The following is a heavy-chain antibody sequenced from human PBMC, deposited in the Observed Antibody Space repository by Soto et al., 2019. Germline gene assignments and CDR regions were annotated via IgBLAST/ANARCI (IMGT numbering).Heavy chain of an antibody. Sequence: PGGSLRLSCVASGFSFGSYALTWVRQAPGKGLEWVSTISGSDGKTFYADAVKGRFSIPRDISQSTLYLQMNSLRADDTAIYYCARWSYLDYWGQGTRVTVSS. CDR1: GFSFGSYA. CDR2: ISGSDGKT. D-gene: IGHD3-3*01. J-gene: IGHJ4*02. CDR3: ARWSYLDY. V-gene: IGHV3-23*01.